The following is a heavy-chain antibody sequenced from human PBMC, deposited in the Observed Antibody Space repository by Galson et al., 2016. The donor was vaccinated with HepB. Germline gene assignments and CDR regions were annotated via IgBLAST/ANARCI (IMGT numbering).Heavy chain of an antibody. J-gene: IGHJ5*02. CDR3: ARGGATPGPLLDNWFDP. Sequence: SLRLSCAASGFNFAGNRMGWLRQAPGKGLEWVSGLNWSGDVTGYADSVKGRFTISRDKANNFLSLQSHSLRVEETSFYYCARGGATPGPLLDNWFDPWGQGTLVTVSS. CDR2: LNWSGDVT. CDR1: GFNFAGNR. V-gene: IGHV3-20*04. D-gene: IGHD2-21*01.